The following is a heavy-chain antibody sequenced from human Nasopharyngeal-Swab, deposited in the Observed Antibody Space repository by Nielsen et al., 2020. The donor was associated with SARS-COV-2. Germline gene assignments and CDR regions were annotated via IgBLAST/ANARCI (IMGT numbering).Heavy chain of an antibody. CDR3: ARATMVTSYFDL. V-gene: IGHV4-59*06. J-gene: IGHJ2*01. CDR1: GGSISSYY. CDR2: IYYSGST. Sequence: SETLSLTCTVSGGSISSYYWSWIRQHPGKGLEWIGYIYYSGSTYYNPSLKSRVTISVDTSKNQFSLKLSSVTAADTAVYYCARATMVTSYFDLWGRGTLVTVSS. D-gene: IGHD5-18*01.